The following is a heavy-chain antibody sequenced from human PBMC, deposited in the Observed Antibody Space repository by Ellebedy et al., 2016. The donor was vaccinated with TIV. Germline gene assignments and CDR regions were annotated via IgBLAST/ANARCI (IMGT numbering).Heavy chain of an antibody. D-gene: IGHD3-22*01. V-gene: IGHV3-9*01. J-gene: IGHJ4*02. CDR3: AKEADYDSSGYYDY. CDR1: GFTFDDYA. Sequence: SLKISXAASGFTFDDYAMHWVRQAPGKGLEWVSGISWNSGSIGYADSVKGRFTISRDNAKNSLYLQMNSLRAEDTALYYCAKEADYDSSGYYDYWGQGTLVTVSS. CDR2: ISWNSGSI.